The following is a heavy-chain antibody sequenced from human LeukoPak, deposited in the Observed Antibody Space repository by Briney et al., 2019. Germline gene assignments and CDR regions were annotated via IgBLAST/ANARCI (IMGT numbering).Heavy chain of an antibody. CDR1: GGSISGYY. V-gene: IGHV4-59*01. J-gene: IGHJ4*02. CDR2: IYYSGST. D-gene: IGHD3-22*01. CDR3: ARYYYDSSGYHQVDY. Sequence: SETLSLTCTVSGGSISGYYWSWIRQPPGKGLEWIGYIYYSGSTNYNPSLKSRVTISVDTSKNQFSLKLSSVTAADTAVYYCARYYYDSSGYHQVDYWGQGTLVTVSS.